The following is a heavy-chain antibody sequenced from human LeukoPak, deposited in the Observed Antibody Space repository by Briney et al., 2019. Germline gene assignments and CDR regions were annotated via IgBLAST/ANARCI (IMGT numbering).Heavy chain of an antibody. J-gene: IGHJ4*02. Sequence: GGSLRLSCAASGFTFSSSVMSWVRQAPGKGLKWVSAISGNGGGTGTYYAYSVRGRVTISRDNSKNTLHLDMNSVRAEDTAIYYCAKAGAIKFDFWGQGILVTVSS. CDR1: GFTFSSSV. CDR2: ISGNGGGTGT. D-gene: IGHD1-26*01. V-gene: IGHV3-23*01. CDR3: AKAGAIKFDF.